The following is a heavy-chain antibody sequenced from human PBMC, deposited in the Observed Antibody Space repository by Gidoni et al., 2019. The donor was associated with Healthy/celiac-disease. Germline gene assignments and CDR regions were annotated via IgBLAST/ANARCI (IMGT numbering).Heavy chain of an antibody. D-gene: IGHD3-3*01. Sequence: QVQLQESGPGPVKPSETLSLTCTVSGGSISSYYWSWIRQPPGKGLEWIGYIYYSGSTNYNPSLKSRVTISVDTSKNQFSLKLSSVTAADTAVYYCARGPYDFWSATKRGFDYWGQGTLVTVSS. CDR1: GGSISSYY. J-gene: IGHJ4*02. V-gene: IGHV4-59*01. CDR2: IYYSGST. CDR3: ARGPYDFWSATKRGFDY.